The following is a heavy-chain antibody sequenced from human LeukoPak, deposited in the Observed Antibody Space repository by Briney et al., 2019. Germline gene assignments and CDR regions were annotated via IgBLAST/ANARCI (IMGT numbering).Heavy chain of an antibody. Sequence: GGSLRLSCAASGFTLSSYAMSWVRQAPGKGLEWVSAISGSGRGTYYSDSVKGRFTISRDNSKNTLYLQMNSLRAEDTAAYYCAKDPTYYYDSSGYYFDYWGQGTLVTVSS. J-gene: IGHJ4*02. CDR3: AKDPTYYYDSSGYYFDY. CDR1: GFTLSSYA. V-gene: IGHV3-23*01. CDR2: ISGSGRGT. D-gene: IGHD3-22*01.